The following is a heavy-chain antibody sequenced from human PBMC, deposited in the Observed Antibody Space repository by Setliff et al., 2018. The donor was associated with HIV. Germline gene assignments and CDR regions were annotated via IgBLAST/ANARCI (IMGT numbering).Heavy chain of an antibody. CDR1: GGTFSSYA. CDR2: IIPIFGTA. CDR3: ALPVLGGYSYGYFDY. V-gene: IGHV1-69*13. Sequence: ASVKVSCKASGGTFSSYAISWVRQAPGQGLEWMGGIIPIFGTANYAQKSQGRVTITADESTSTAYMELSSLRSEDTAVYYCALPVLGGYSYGYFDYWGQGTLVTVSS. D-gene: IGHD5-18*01. J-gene: IGHJ4*02.